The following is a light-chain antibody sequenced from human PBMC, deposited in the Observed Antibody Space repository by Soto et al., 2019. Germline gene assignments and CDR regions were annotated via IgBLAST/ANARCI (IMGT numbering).Light chain of an antibody. V-gene: IGKV3-11*01. J-gene: IGKJ5*01. CDR1: ESVSRN. Sequence: ELVMTQYPATLSVSPGERATLSCRASESVSRNLAWYQQKPGQAPRLLIYDASNRATGIPARFSGSGSGTDFTLTISSLEPEDFAVYYCQQRSNWPITFGQGTRLEIK. CDR3: QQRSNWPIT. CDR2: DAS.